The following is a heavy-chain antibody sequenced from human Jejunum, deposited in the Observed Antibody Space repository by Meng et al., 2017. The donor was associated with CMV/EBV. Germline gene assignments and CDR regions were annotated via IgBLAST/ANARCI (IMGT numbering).Heavy chain of an antibody. D-gene: IGHD3-22*01. CDR1: GFPLNSYC. Sequence: SGFPLNSYCRHWVRQFPGKGLEWVAVLWYDGSRKYFADSVQGRFSISRDDSKNTVYLQMNSLRAEDTAVYYCARDNDGSSHYSQFDYWGQGTLVTVSS. J-gene: IGHJ4*02. CDR3: ARDNDGSSHYSQFDY. V-gene: IGHV3-33*01. CDR2: LWYDGSRK.